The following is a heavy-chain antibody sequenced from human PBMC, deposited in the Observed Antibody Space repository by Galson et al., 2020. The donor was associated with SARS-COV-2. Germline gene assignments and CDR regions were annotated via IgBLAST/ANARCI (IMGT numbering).Heavy chain of an antibody. D-gene: IGHD3-22*01. CDR2: ISHSGRT. J-gene: IGHJ5*02. CDR1: GESITSNNW. V-gene: IGHV4-4*02. Sequence: SETLSLTCAVSGESITSNNWWTWVRQPPGKGPEWIGEISHSGRTNFNPSLNSRLTMSVDKSKNQFSLKLTSVTAADTAIYYCARLYRDTSGSYFWFDPWGQGTLATVSS. CDR3: ARLYRDTSGSYFWFDP.